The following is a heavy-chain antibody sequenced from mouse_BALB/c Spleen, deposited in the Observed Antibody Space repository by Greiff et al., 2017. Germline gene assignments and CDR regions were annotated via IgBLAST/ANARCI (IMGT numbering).Heavy chain of an antibody. CDR2: ISSGGST. CDR1: GFTFSSYA. D-gene: IGHD2-14*01. J-gene: IGHJ4*01. CDR3: AREDYRYYYAMDY. Sequence: EVQRVESGGGLVKPGGSLKLSCAASGFTFSSYAMSWVRQTPEKRLEWVASISSGGSTYYPDSVKGRFTISRDNARNILYLQMSSLRSEDTAMYYCAREDYRYYYAMDYWGQGTSVTVSS. V-gene: IGHV5-6-5*01.